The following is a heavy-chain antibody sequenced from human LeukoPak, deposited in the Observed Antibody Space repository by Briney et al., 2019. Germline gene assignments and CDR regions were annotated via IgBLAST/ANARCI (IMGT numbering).Heavy chain of an antibody. D-gene: IGHD1-26*01. CDR1: GFTFSDYW. CDR2: IHSDGDTA. V-gene: IGHV3-74*01. CDR3: ARDIYSIAE. Sequence: PGGSLRLSCVVSGFTFSDYWIHWVRQPPGKGLVWVSLIHSDGDTANYADSVKGRFTISRDNAKNTVYLQMNSLRAEDTAVYYCARDIYSIAEWGQGTLVTVSS. J-gene: IGHJ4*02.